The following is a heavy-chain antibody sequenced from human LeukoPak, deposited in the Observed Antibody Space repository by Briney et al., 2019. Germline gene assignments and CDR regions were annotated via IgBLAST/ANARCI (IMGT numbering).Heavy chain of an antibody. Sequence: GGSLRLSSAASGFTFSGYGMNWVRQAPGKGLEWVPSISSSSGYIYYADSVKGRFTISRDNAKNSLYLQMNSLRAEDTAMYYCARKSIAVAGPFDYWGQGTLLTVSS. CDR1: GFTFSGYG. D-gene: IGHD6-19*01. J-gene: IGHJ4*02. CDR2: ISSSSGYI. CDR3: ARKSIAVAGPFDY. V-gene: IGHV3-21*01.